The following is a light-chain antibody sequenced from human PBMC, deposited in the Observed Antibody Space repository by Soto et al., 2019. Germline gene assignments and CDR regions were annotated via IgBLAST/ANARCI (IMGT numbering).Light chain of an antibody. Sequence: EVVLTQSPATLSLSPGERATLSCRASQSVNTYLAWYQQKPGQAPRLLIYDASNRATGIPARFSGSGSGTDFNLTISNLEPEDFAVYYCQQRSNWPPTCTFGQGTRLEIK. J-gene: IGKJ2*02. V-gene: IGKV3-11*01. CDR3: QQRSNWPPTCT. CDR1: QSVNTY. CDR2: DAS.